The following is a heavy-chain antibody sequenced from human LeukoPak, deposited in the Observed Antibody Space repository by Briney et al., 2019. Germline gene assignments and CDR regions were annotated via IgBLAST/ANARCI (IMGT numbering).Heavy chain of an antibody. CDR2: INPNSGGT. Sequence: ASVKVSCKASGYTFTGYYMHWVRQAPGQGLEWMGWINPNSGGTNYAQKFQGRVTMTRDMSTSTVYMELSSLRSEDTAVYYCARDGGDGYNFVYYFDYWGQGTLVTVSS. J-gene: IGHJ4*02. CDR1: GYTFTGYY. D-gene: IGHD5-24*01. CDR3: ARDGGDGYNFVYYFDY. V-gene: IGHV1-2*02.